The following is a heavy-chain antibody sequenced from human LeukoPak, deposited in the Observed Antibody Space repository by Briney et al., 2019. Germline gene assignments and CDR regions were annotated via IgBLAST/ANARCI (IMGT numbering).Heavy chain of an antibody. CDR2: IYYSGST. CDR1: GGSISSYY. D-gene: IGHD3-3*01. CDR3: ARTIFGVVIDY. Sequence: PSETLSLTCTVSGGSISSYYWSWIRQPPGKGLEWIGYIYYSGSTNYNPSLKSRVTISVDTSKNQFSLKLSSVTAADTAVYYCARTIFGVVIDYWGQETLVTVSS. J-gene: IGHJ4*02. V-gene: IGHV4-59*01.